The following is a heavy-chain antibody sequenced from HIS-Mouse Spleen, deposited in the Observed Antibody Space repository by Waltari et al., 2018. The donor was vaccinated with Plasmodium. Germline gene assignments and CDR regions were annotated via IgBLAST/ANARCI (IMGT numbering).Heavy chain of an antibody. Sequence: QVQLQQWGAGLLKPSETLSLTCAVYGGSFSGYYWSWIRQPPGKGLEWFGEINHSGSTNYNPSLKSRVTIAVDTSKNQFSLKLSSVTAADTAVYYCARGGIVGATIDYWGQGTLVTVSS. CDR1: GGSFSGYY. V-gene: IGHV4-34*01. CDR2: INHSGST. D-gene: IGHD1-26*01. CDR3: ARGGIVGATIDY. J-gene: IGHJ4*02.